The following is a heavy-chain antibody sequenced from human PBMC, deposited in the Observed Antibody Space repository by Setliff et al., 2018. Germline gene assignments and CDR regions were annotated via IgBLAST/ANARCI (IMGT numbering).Heavy chain of an antibody. CDR3: ARVPGYDSEGYYYYMDV. Sequence: ASVKVSCKASGYTFTSYGISWVRQAPGQGLEWMGWISAYNGNTNYAQKLQGRVTMTTDTSTSTAYMELRSLRSDDTAVYYCARVPGYDSEGYYYYMDVWAKGPRSPSP. D-gene: IGHD3-22*01. CDR2: ISAYNGNT. CDR1: GYTFTSYG. V-gene: IGHV1-18*01. J-gene: IGHJ6*03.